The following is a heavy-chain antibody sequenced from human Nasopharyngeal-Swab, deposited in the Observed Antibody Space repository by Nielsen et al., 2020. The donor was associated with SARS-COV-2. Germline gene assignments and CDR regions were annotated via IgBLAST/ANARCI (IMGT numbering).Heavy chain of an antibody. V-gene: IGHV5-51*01. CDR2: IYPGDSDT. CDR3: ARPTNHDRAFDI. J-gene: IGHJ3*02. D-gene: IGHD1-1*01. CDR1: GYSFTSYW. Sequence: GGSLRLSCKGSGYSFTSYWIGWVRQMPGKGPEWMGIIYPGDSDTRYSPSFQGQVTISADKSISTAYLQWSSLKASDTAMYYCARPTNHDRAFDIWGQGTMVTVSS.